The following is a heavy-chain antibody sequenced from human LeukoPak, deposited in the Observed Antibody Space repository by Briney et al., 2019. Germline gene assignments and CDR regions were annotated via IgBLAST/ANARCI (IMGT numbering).Heavy chain of an antibody. V-gene: IGHV3-23*01. CDR2: ISGSGGST. J-gene: IGHJ5*02. D-gene: IGHD4-17*01. CDR3: AKFHDYGDYNWFDP. CDR1: GFTFSSYA. Sequence: GGSLRLSCAASGFTFSSYAMSWVRQAPGKGLEWVSAISGSGGSTYYADSVKGRFTISRDNSKNTLYLQMNSLRAEGTAVYYCAKFHDYGDYNWFDPWGQGTLVTVSS.